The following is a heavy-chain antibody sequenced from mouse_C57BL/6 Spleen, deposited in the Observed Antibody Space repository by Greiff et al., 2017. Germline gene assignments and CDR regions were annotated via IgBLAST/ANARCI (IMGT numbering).Heavy chain of an antibody. CDR3: ARTSSYVDWYVDV. CDR1: GYAFSSYW. V-gene: IGHV1-80*01. Sequence: QVQLKESGAELVKPGASVKISCKASGYAFSSYWMNWVKQRPGKGLEWIGQIYPGDGDTNYNGQFKGKAPLPADKSSSTAYMQLSSLTSEDSAVYFCARTSSYVDWYVDVWGTGTTVTVSS. D-gene: IGHD1-1*01. J-gene: IGHJ1*03. CDR2: IYPGDGDT.